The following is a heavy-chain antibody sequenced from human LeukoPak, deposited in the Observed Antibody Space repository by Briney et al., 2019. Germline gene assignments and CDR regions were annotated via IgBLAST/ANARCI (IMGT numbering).Heavy chain of an antibody. V-gene: IGHV4-59*12. CDR2: IYYSGST. CDR1: GGSISSYY. CDR3: ARISGTYSLYWFDP. D-gene: IGHD1-26*01. Sequence: SETLSLTCTVSGGSISSYYWSWIRQLPGKGLEWIGYIYYSGSTNYNPSLKSRVTILIDTSKNQFSLKLISVTAADTAVYYCARISGTYSLYWFDPWGQGTLVTVSS. J-gene: IGHJ5*02.